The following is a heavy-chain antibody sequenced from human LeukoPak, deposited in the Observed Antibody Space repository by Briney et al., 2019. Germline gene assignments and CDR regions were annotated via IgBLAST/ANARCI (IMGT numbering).Heavy chain of an antibody. CDR1: GYTFTSYG. D-gene: IGHD3-3*02. Sequence: GASVKVSCKASGYTFTSYGISWVRQAPGQGLEWMGWISAYDASTNYAQKFQGRVTMTTDTSTTTSYMELSRLISEDTAVYYCATDVAGAFGTKALDSWGQGTLVTVSS. CDR2: ISAYDAST. J-gene: IGHJ4*02. V-gene: IGHV1-18*01. CDR3: ATDVAGAFGTKALDS.